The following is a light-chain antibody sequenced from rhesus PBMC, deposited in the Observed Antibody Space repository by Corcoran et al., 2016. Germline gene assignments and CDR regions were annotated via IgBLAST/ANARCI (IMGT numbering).Light chain of an antibody. CDR1: QSVSSS. V-gene: IGKV3-42*03. J-gene: IGKJ1*01. Sequence: EIVMTQSPATLSLSPGERATLSCRASQSVSSSLAWYQQKPGQAPRLLIYGASSRAPGSPDRFSGSGSGTEFTLTISSLEPEDFAVYYCQQYSNWPQTCGQGTKVEIK. CDR3: QQYSNWPQT. CDR2: GAS.